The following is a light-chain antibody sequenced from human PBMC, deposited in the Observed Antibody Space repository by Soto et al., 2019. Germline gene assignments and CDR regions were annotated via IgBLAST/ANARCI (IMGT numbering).Light chain of an antibody. CDR3: QQDYRYPLT. CDR1: QAIRDN. CDR2: AAS. V-gene: IGKV1-6*01. Sequence: AIQMTQSPSSLSASVGDRVTITCRASQAIRDNLGWYQQRPGKAPELLIYAASSLQSGVPSRFSGSGSGTDFTLTISSLQPEDFATYYCQQDYRYPLTFGGGTKVEIK. J-gene: IGKJ4*01.